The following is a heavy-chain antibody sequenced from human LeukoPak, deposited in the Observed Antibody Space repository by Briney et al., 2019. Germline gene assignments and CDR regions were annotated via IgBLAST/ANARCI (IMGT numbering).Heavy chain of an antibody. CDR3: ARDRPLDADDYYGFYYFDY. D-gene: IGHD3-10*01. J-gene: IGHJ4*02. CDR1: GYTFTGYY. V-gene: IGHV1-2*02. CDR2: INPNSGGT. Sequence: ASVTVSCKASGYTFTGYYMHWVRRAPGQGLEWMGWINPNSGGTNHAQKFQGRVTMTRDTSISTAYMELSRLRSDDTAVYYCARDRPLDADDYYGFYYFDYWGQGTLVTVSS.